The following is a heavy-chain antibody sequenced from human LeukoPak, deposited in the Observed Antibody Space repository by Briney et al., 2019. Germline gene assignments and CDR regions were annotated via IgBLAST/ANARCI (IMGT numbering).Heavy chain of an antibody. D-gene: IGHD6-13*01. Sequence: GGSLRLSCAAWGFTFSRYAMRWVRQARGKGREWGSAICGGAARTYSAGSVTGRFTISRDNSKNTLYLQMNRLRAEDTAVYYCAKGLRRSSWYAFDYWGQGTLVTVSS. J-gene: IGHJ4*02. CDR1: GFTFSRYA. CDR2: ICGGAART. V-gene: IGHV3-23*01. CDR3: AKGLRRSSWYAFDY.